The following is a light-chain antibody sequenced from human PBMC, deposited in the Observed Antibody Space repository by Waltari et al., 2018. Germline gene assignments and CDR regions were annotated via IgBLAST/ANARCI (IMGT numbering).Light chain of an antibody. CDR3: CSYAGSSTLV. Sequence: QSALTQPASVSGSPGQSITISCTGTSSDVGSSNFVSWSQQHPGKAPKLIHYEVSKGPSGGSNRFSGSKAGNTASLTNSGLQAEDEADYYCCSYAGSSTLVFGGGTKVTVL. J-gene: IGLJ2*01. CDR2: EVS. V-gene: IGLV2-23*02. CDR1: SSDVGSSNF.